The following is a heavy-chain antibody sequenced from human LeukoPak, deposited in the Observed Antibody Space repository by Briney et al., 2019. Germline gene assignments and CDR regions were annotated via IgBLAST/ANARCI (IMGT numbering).Heavy chain of an antibody. CDR2: IYHTGST. CDR3: ARAVWLISSGIKY. Sequence: PSETLSLTCGVSGYSISRGYYWSWIRQPPGKGLEWIGTIYHTGSTYYTPSLGSRVTISVDTSKNEFSLNLNSVTAADTAVYYCARAVWLISSGIKYWGQGALVTVSS. J-gene: IGHJ4*02. V-gene: IGHV4-38-2*01. D-gene: IGHD2/OR15-2a*01. CDR1: GYSISRGYY.